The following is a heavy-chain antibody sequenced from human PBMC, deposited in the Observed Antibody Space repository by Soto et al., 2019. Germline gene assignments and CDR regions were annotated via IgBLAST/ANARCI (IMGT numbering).Heavy chain of an antibody. CDR3: ARFGTVTTHAFDI. CDR1: GYTFTSYN. V-gene: IGHV1-8*01. Sequence: QVQLVQSGAEVKKPGASVKVSCKASGYTFTSYNINWVRQATGQGLEWMGWMNPSSGNTGYAQKFQGRVTMTRNSSTSTAYMELSSLRSEDTAVYYCARFGTVTTHAFDIWGQGTMVTVSS. CDR2: MNPSSGNT. J-gene: IGHJ3*02. D-gene: IGHD4-17*01.